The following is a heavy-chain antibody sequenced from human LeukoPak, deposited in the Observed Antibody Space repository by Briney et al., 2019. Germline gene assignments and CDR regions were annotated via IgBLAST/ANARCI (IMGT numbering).Heavy chain of an antibody. CDR1: GFTVSSNY. CDR2: IYSGGST. V-gene: IGHV3-53*01. J-gene: IGHJ4*02. Sequence: GALRLSCAASGFTVSSNYMSWGRQAPGKGLEWVSVIYSGGSTYYADSVKGRFTISRDNSKNTLYLQMNSLRAEDTAVYYCARYKTTVTPYFDYWGQGTLVTVSS. CDR3: ARYKTTVTPYFDY. D-gene: IGHD4-17*01.